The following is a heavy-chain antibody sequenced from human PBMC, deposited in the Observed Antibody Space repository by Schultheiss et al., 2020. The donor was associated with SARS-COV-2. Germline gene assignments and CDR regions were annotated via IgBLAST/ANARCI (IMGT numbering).Heavy chain of an antibody. CDR3: ARGPRKAAAGTRLGLDYGMDV. CDR1: GGSISSSSYY. CDR2: IYTSGST. J-gene: IGHJ6*02. V-gene: IGHV4-61*02. D-gene: IGHD6-13*01. Sequence: LRLSCTVSGGSISSSSYYWSWIRQPAGKGLEWIGRIYTSGSTNYNPSLKSRVTISVDTSKNQFSLKLSSVTAADTAVYYCARGPRKAAAGTRLGLDYGMDVWGQGTTVTVSS.